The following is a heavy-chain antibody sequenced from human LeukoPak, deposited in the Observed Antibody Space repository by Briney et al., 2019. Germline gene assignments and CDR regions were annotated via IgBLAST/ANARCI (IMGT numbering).Heavy chain of an antibody. J-gene: IGHJ4*02. Sequence: GGSLRLFCAASGFTFRDYYLSWIRQAPGKGLEGVLYISSSSSYTNYADSVKGRFTISRDNAKNSLYLQMNSLRAEDTAVYYCAREGTAGFGELSIWGQGTLVTVSS. CDR3: AREGTAGFGELSI. CDR1: GFTFRDYY. D-gene: IGHD3-10*01. V-gene: IGHV3-11*06. CDR2: ISSSSSYT.